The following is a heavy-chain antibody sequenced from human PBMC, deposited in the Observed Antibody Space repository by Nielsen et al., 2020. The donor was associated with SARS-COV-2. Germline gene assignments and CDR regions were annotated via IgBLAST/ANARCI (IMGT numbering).Heavy chain of an antibody. CDR2: ISWNSGSI. CDR1: GFIFTSHA. D-gene: IGHD2-2*01. J-gene: IGHJ4*02. CDR3: AKGGGPAR. Sequence: GGSLRLSCAASGFIFTSHAMHWVRQAPGKGLEWVSGISWNSGSIGYADSVKGRFTISRDNAQNSLSLQMDSLGADDTAVYYCAKGGGPARWGQGVLVTVSS. V-gene: IGHV3-9*01.